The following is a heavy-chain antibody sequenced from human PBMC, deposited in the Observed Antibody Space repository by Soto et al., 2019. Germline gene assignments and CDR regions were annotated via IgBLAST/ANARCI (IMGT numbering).Heavy chain of an antibody. J-gene: IGHJ4*02. V-gene: IGHV4-30-4*01. Sequence: PSETLSLTCSVSGGTINSGDYFWSWIRQPPGKGLEWIGSIFYTGSTYYSPSLKSRASMSMDTSNNLFSPRLRSLTAADTAVYFCARVKATLYRHYYFDYWGQGTPVTASS. CDR1: GGTINSGDYF. D-gene: IGHD5-12*01. CDR3: ARVKATLYRHYYFDY. CDR2: IFYTGST.